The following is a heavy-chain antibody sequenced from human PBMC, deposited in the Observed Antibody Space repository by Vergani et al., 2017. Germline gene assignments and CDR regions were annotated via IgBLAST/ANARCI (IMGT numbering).Heavy chain of an antibody. J-gene: IGHJ4*02. CDR3: VRDPWESGGPYSGC. Sequence: QVQLQESGPGLVKPSETLSLTCTVSNDSVSNTFYYWGWIRQTPGKGLAWIGSIYYSGYTFCSPSLKSRVSMSVDTSKNQFSLRVNSVTAADTAVYYCVRDPWESGGPYSGCWGRGTLVSVSS. D-gene: IGHD2-15*01. V-gene: IGHV4-39*07. CDR2: IYYSGYT. CDR1: NDSVSNTFYY.